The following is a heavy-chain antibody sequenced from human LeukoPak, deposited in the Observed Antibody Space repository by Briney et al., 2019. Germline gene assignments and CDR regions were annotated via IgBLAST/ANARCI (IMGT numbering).Heavy chain of an antibody. V-gene: IGHV4-34*01. J-gene: IGHJ5*02. Sequence: SETLSLTCAVYGGSFSGYYWSWIRQPPGKGLEWIGEINHSGSTNYNPSLTSRVTISVDTSKNQFSLKLSSVTAADTAVYYCARAKGSGSYFNWFDPWGQGTLVTVSS. CDR2: INHSGST. CDR1: GGSFSGYY. D-gene: IGHD3-10*01. CDR3: ARAKGSGSYFNWFDP.